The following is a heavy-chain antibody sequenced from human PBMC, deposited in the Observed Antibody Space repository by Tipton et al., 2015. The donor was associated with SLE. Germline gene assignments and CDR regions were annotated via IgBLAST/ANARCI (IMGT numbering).Heavy chain of an antibody. D-gene: IGHD3-16*01. CDR1: GYSISSGYY. CDR2: IYGSGNS. CDR3: ARDPPSSYYYGMDV. J-gene: IGHJ6*02. Sequence: TLSLTCAVSGYSISSGYYWAWIRQPPGKGLGWIGSIYGSGNSYYNPSLRSRVTISVDTSKNQFSLKLSSVTAADTAVYYCARDPPSSYYYGMDVWGQGTTVTVSS. V-gene: IGHV4-38-2*02.